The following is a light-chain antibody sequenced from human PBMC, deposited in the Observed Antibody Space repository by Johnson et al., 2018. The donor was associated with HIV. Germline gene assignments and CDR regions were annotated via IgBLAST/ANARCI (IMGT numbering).Light chain of an antibody. CDR2: ENN. CDR1: SSNIGNNY. CDR3: GTCDSALSAGV. V-gene: IGLV1-51*02. J-gene: IGLJ1*01. Sequence: QSVLTQPPSVSAAPGQKVTISCSGSSSNIGNNYVSWYQQLPGTAPKLLIYENNKRPSGIPDRFSGSTSGTSATLGITGLQTGDEADYYCGTCDSALSAGVFGTGTKVTVL.